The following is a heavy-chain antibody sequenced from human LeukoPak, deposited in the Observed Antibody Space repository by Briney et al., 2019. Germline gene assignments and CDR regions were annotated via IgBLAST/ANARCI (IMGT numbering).Heavy chain of an antibody. V-gene: IGHV3-11*01. J-gene: IGHJ4*02. CDR2: ISSSGSTI. CDR1: GFTFSDYY. Sequence: GGSLRLSCAASGFTFSDYYMSWIRQAPGKGLEWVSYISSSGSTIYYADSVKGRFTISRYNAKNSLYLQVNSLRGEDTAVYYCARVNPLWFGDNWGQGTLVTVSS. CDR3: ARVNPLWFGDN. D-gene: IGHD3-10*01.